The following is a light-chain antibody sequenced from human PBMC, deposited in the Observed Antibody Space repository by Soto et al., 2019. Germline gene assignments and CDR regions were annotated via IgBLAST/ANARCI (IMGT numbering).Light chain of an antibody. CDR1: QSVSGY. V-gene: IGKV3-11*01. CDR2: DAS. J-gene: IGKJ4*01. CDR3: QQRSNWPST. Sequence: EIVLTQSPATLSLSPGERATLSCRASQSVSGYLAWYQQKPVQAPRLLMYDASNRATGIPAMFSGSGSGTDFTLTISSLEPEDFSVYYCQQRSNWPSTFGGGTKVEIK.